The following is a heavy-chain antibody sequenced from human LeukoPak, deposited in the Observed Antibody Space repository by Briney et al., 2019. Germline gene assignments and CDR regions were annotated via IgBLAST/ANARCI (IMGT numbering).Heavy chain of an antibody. Sequence: EGSLRLSCAASGFTFSSYWMSWVRQAPGKGLEWVANIKQDGSEKYYVDSVKGRFTISRDNAKNSLYLQMNSLRAEDTAVYYCARVGRRGHYYMDVWGKGTTVTVSS. V-gene: IGHV3-7*01. J-gene: IGHJ6*03. D-gene: IGHD3-10*01. CDR1: GFTFSSYW. CDR2: IKQDGSEK. CDR3: ARVGRRGHYYMDV.